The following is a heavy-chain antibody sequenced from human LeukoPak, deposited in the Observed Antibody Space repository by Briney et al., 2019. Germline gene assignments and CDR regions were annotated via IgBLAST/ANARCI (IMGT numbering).Heavy chain of an antibody. J-gene: IGHJ4*02. Sequence: ASVKVSCKASGGTFSSYAISWVRQAPGQGLEWMGRIIPILGIANYAQKFQGRVTITADKSTSTAYMELSSLRSEDTAVYYCARVGLYSSSFPLDYWGQGTLVTVSS. D-gene: IGHD6-6*01. CDR2: IIPILGIA. CDR3: ARVGLYSSSFPLDY. CDR1: GGTFSSYA. V-gene: IGHV1-69*04.